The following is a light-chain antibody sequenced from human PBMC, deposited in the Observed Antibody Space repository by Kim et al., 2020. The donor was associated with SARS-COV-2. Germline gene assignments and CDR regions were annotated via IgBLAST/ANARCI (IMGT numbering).Light chain of an antibody. CDR3: SSYTSSSSWL. V-gene: IGLV2-14*01. J-gene: IGLJ3*02. Sequence: QSALTQPASVSGSPGQSITISCTGTSSDVGGYNYVSWYQQPPGKAPKLMIYDVSKRPSGGSNRYSGTKSGNTASLTISGLQAEDVADYYCSSYTSSSSWLFGGGTQLTVL. CDR2: DVS. CDR1: SSDVGGYNY.